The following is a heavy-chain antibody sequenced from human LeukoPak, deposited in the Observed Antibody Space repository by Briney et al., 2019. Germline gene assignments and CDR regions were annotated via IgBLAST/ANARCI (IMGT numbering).Heavy chain of an antibody. CDR2: ISYDGSNK. CDR1: GFTFSSYG. D-gene: IGHD3-22*01. V-gene: IGHV3-30*03. J-gene: IGHJ4*02. Sequence: GGSLRLSCAASGFTFSSYGMHWVRQAPGKGLEWVAVISYDGSNKYYADSVKGRFTISRDNSKNTLYLQMNSLRAEDTAVYYCARDSSGYYWPDYWGQGTLVTVSS. CDR3: ARDSSGYYWPDY.